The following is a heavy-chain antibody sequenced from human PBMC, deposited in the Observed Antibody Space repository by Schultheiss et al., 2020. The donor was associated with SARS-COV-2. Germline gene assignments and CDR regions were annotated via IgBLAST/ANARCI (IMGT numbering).Heavy chain of an antibody. CDR2: IYPGDSDT. CDR3: ARTSGSYPAAFDY. Sequence: GGSLRLSCKGSGYSFTSYWIGWVRQMPGKGLEWMGIIYPGDSDTRYSPSFQGQVTISADKSISTAYLQWSSLKASDTAMYYCARTSGSYPAAFDYWGQGTLVTVSS. CDR1: GYSFTSYW. D-gene: IGHD1-26*01. V-gene: IGHV5-51*01. J-gene: IGHJ4*02.